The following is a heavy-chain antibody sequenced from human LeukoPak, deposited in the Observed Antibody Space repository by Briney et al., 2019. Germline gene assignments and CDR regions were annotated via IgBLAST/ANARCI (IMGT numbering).Heavy chain of an antibody. D-gene: IGHD3-10*01. J-gene: IGHJ4*02. CDR1: GFTFSNYW. Sequence: GGSLILSCAASGFTFSNYWMHWVRQAPGKGLVWVSRINSDGSSISYADSVKGRFTISKDHAKNTLYLQMTSLRAEDTAVYYCGTDPSGRVCDSWGQGTLVTVSS. CDR3: GTDPSGRVCDS. CDR2: INSDGSSI. V-gene: IGHV3-74*01.